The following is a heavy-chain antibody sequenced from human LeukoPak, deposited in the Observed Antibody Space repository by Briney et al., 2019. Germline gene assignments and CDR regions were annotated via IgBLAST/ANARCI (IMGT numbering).Heavy chain of an antibody. CDR2: IRSKAYGGTT. Sequence: GRSLRLSCTASGLTFGDYTKSWVRQAPGKGLEWVGFIRSKAYGGTTEYAASVKGRFTISRDDSKSIAYLQMNSLKTEDTAVYFCTRPHDYWGQGTLVTVSS. V-gene: IGHV3-49*04. CDR1: GLTFGDYT. J-gene: IGHJ4*02. CDR3: TRPHDY.